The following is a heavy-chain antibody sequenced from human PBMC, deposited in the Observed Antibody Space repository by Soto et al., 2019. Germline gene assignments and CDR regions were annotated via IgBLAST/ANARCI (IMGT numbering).Heavy chain of an antibody. CDR1: GYTFTGYY. CDR3: ARGRQAAPTPYYDYYYMDV. Sequence: ASLKVSCKASGYTFTGYYMHWVRQAPGQGLEWMGWINPNSGGTNYAQKCQGWVTRTRDTSISTAYMKLSRLRSDDTAVYYCARGRQAAPTPYYDYYYMDVWGKGTTVTV. CDR2: INPNSGGT. D-gene: IGHD2-15*01. V-gene: IGHV1-2*04. J-gene: IGHJ6*03.